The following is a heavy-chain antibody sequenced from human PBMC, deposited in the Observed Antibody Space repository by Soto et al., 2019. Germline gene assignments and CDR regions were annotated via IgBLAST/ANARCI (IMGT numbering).Heavy chain of an antibody. Sequence: QVQLAESGGGVVQPGRSLRISCAATGFSFNFYAMYWVRQAPGKGLEWVAMMSNDGSSENYADSVRGRFIISRDNSKKTLFLQMNSLRPEDTATYYCVRDSGANYGTFWYFDLWGRGTLVTVSS. CDR1: GFSFNFYA. J-gene: IGHJ2*01. V-gene: IGHV3-30-3*01. CDR2: MSNDGSSE. D-gene: IGHD5-18*01. CDR3: VRDSGANYGTFWYFDL.